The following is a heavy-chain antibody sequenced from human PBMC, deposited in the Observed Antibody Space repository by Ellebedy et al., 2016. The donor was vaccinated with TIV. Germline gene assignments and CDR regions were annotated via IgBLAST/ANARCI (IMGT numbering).Heavy chain of an antibody. V-gene: IGHV3-33*08. D-gene: IGHD2-15*01. CDR1: GFTFSSYG. Sequence: PGGSLRLSCVVSGFTFSSYGMHWVRQAPGKGLEWVAVIWYDGSNEYYADSVKGRFTISRDNSKNTLYLQMNSLRAEDTAVYYCARNRYCSGGDCYALGYWGQGTLVTVSS. CDR2: IWYDGSNE. J-gene: IGHJ4*02. CDR3: ARNRYCSGGDCYALGY.